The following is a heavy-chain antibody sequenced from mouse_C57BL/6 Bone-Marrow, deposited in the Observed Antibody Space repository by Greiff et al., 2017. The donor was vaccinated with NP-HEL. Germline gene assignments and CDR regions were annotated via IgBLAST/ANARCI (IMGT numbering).Heavy chain of an antibody. CDR2: INPSTGGT. V-gene: IGHV1-42*01. CDR3: ARSGGGYLAY. D-gene: IGHD2-2*01. Sequence: DVKLQESGPELVKPGASVKISCKASGYSFTGYYMNWVKQSPEKSLEWIGEINPSTGGTTYNQKFKAKATLTVDKSSSTAYMQLKSLTSEDSAVYYCARSGGGYLAYWGQGTLVTVSA. J-gene: IGHJ3*01. CDR1: GYSFTGYY.